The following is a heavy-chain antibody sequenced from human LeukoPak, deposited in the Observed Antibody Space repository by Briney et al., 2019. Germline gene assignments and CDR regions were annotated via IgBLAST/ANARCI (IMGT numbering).Heavy chain of an antibody. CDR1: GGSISSYY. Sequence: PSETLSLTCTVSGGSISSYYWSWIRQPPGKGLEWIGYIYYSGSTNYNPSLESRVTISVDTSKNQFSLKLSSVTAADTAVYYCARGPIAVAGKGSAFDIWGQGTMVTVSS. V-gene: IGHV4-59*01. CDR3: ARGPIAVAGKGSAFDI. J-gene: IGHJ3*02. CDR2: IYYSGST. D-gene: IGHD6-19*01.